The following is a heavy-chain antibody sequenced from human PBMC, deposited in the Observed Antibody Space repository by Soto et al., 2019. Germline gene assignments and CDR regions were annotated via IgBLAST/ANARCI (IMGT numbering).Heavy chain of an antibody. D-gene: IGHD5-12*01. CDR2: INHSGST. Sequence: QVQLQQWGAGLLKPSETLSLTCAVYGGSFSAYYWSWIRQPPGKGLEWIGEINHSGSTTYNPSLKSRVHISVDRFKNQFSLKLSSVTAADTALYYCARGVGYAGVDYWGQGTLVTVSS. J-gene: IGHJ4*02. CDR3: ARGVGYAGVDY. V-gene: IGHV4-34*01. CDR1: GGSFSAYY.